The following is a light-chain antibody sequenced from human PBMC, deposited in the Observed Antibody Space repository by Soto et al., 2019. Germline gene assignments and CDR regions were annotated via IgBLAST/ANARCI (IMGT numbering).Light chain of an antibody. Sequence: QSALTQPRSVSGSPGQTVTISCTGSSSDVGSSNYMSWYQQHPGEAPTLVIYDVAQRPSGVPDRLSGSRSGKPASLTISGLQPDDEADYYCCSYAGSDTLIFGSGTKVTVL. J-gene: IGLJ1*01. CDR1: SSDVGSSNY. CDR3: CSYAGSDTLI. V-gene: IGLV2-11*01. CDR2: DVA.